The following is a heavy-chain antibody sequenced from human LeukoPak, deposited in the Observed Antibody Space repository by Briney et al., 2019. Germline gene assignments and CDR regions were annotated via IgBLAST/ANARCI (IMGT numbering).Heavy chain of an antibody. J-gene: IGHJ5*02. V-gene: IGHV1-8*01. D-gene: IGHD3-10*01. Sequence: ASVKVSCKASGYTFTSYDINWVRQATGQGLEWMGWMNPNSGNTGYAQKFQGRVTMTRNTSISTAYMELSSLRSEDTAVYYCARVYGSGGYKNNWFDPWGQGTLVTVSS. CDR1: GYTFTSYD. CDR2: MNPNSGNT. CDR3: ARVYGSGGYKNNWFDP.